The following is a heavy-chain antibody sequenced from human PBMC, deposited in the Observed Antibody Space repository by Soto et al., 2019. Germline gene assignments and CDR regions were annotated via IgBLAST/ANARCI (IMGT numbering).Heavy chain of an antibody. D-gene: IGHD2-2*01. J-gene: IGHJ4*02. CDR1: GGTFGSYA. Sequence: QVQLVQSGAEVKKPGSSVKVSCKASGGTFGSYAFSWVRQAPGQGLEWMGGIIPVSGAAHYAQKFQGRVTITADESTSTAYMELSSLSSQDTAVYDCATALGCRSTSCTLDYWGQGTRVSVSS. CDR2: IIPVSGAA. CDR3: ATALGCRSTSCTLDY. V-gene: IGHV1-69*01.